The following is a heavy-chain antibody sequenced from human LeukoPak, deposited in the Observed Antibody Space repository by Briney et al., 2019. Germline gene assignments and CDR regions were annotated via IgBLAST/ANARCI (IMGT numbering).Heavy chain of an antibody. D-gene: IGHD3-3*01. CDR2: IKDDDSDT. V-gene: IGHV3-74*01. CDR1: GFTFSSYW. CDR3: TTIRPDY. J-gene: IGHJ4*02. Sequence: GGSLRLSCAAAGFTFSSYWMHWVRQVPGKGLVWVSRIKDDDSDTDYADSVKGRFTISRDNAKNTLFLQMNSLRVEDTAVYYCTTIRPDYWGQGTLVTVSS.